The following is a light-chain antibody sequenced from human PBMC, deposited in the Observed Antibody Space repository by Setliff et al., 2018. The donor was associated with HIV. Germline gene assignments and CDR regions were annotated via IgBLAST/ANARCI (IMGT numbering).Light chain of an antibody. Sequence: NFMLTQPHSVSESPGKTVTISCTRTGGSIASNYVQWFQQRPGSPPKVVIYEDALRPSGVPDRFSATIDRSSNSASLTISGLRTEDEADYFCQSYDRWIVVFGGGTKVTVL. J-gene: IGLJ2*01. V-gene: IGLV6-57*01. CDR1: GGSIASNY. CDR3: QSYDRWIVV. CDR2: EDA.